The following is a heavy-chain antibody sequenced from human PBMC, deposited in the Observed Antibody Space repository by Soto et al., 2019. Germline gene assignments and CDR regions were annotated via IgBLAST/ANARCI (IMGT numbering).Heavy chain of an antibody. Sequence: ASVKVSCKASGYTFTSYYMHWVRQAPGQGLEWMIIINPSGGSTSYAQKFQGRVNMTRDTSTSTVYMELSSLRSEDTAENYYAGLPTPDDLTSDYYFEYLGQGTLVTASS. J-gene: IGHJ4*02. V-gene: IGHV1-46*01. CDR2: INPSGGST. CDR1: GYTFTSYY. CDR3: AGLPTPDDLTSDYYFEY. D-gene: IGHD1-1*01.